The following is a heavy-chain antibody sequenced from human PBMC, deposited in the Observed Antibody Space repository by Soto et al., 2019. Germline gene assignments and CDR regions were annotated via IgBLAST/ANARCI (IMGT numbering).Heavy chain of an antibody. Sequence: SETLSLTXTVSGGSISSSSYYWGWIRQPPGKGLEWIGSIYYSGSTYYNPSLKSRVTISVDTSKNQFSLKLSSVTAADTAVYYCARAGIAAAGEYNWFDPWGQGTLVTVSS. CDR2: IYYSGST. CDR3: ARAGIAAAGEYNWFDP. V-gene: IGHV4-39*01. D-gene: IGHD6-13*01. CDR1: GGSISSSSYY. J-gene: IGHJ5*02.